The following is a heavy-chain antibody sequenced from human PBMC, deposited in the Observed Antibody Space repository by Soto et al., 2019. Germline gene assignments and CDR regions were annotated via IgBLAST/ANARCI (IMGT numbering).Heavy chain of an antibody. Sequence: EVQLVESGGGLVQPGGSLRLSCAASGFTFSSYYMSWVRQAQGKGLEWVANVNGDGSEKYYVDSVKGRFTISRDNAKNSLYLQMNSLRAEDTAVYYCATSAAAPGNYWGQGTLVTVSS. CDR2: VNGDGSEK. CDR3: ATSAAAPGNY. J-gene: IGHJ4*02. V-gene: IGHV3-7*01. D-gene: IGHD6-13*01. CDR1: GFTFSSYY.